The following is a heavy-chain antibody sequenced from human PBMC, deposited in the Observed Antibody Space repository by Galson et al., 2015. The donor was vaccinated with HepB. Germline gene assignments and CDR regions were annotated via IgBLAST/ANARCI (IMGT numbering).Heavy chain of an antibody. J-gene: IGHJ6*02. D-gene: IGHD2-15*01. CDR3: AREGYCSGGSCPGPYYYGMDV. Sequence: SVKVSCKASGYTFTSYGISWVRQAPGQGLEWMGWISAYNGNTNYAQKLQGRVTMTTDTSTSTAYMELRSLRSDDTAVYYCAREGYCSGGSCPGPYYYGMDVWGQGTTVTVSS. CDR2: ISAYNGNT. CDR1: GYTFTSYG. V-gene: IGHV1-18*04.